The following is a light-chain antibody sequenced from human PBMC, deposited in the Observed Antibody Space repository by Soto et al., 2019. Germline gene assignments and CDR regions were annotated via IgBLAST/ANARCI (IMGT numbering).Light chain of an antibody. J-gene: IGLJ3*02. V-gene: IGLV4-60*02. CDR1: SGHSNYI. CDR2: LETTGRY. Sequence: QLVLTQSSSASASLGSSVRLTCTLTSGHSNYIISWHQHQPGKAHRYLMKLETTGRYNKVSGVPDRFSGYSSGADLYITIANLQYDDEDDYYCETWDRNTQVFGGGTKLTVL. CDR3: ETWDRNTQV.